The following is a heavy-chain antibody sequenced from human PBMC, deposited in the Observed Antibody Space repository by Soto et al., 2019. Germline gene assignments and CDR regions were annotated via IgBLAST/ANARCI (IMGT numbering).Heavy chain of an antibody. J-gene: IGHJ4*02. CDR2: IYYSGNT. Sequence: PSETLSLTCTVSGGSISSYYWSWIRQPPGKGLEWLGYIYYSGNTNYNPSLKSRVTISVDTSKNQFSLKLSSVTAADTAVYYCARDRHGYSYGSDYWGQGTLVTVSS. CDR1: GGSISSYY. CDR3: ARDRHGYSYGSDY. D-gene: IGHD5-18*01. V-gene: IGHV4-59*01.